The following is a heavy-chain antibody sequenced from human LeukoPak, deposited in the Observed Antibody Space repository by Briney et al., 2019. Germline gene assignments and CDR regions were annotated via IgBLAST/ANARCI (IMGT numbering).Heavy chain of an antibody. CDR3: ARGGYWRDYVFDF. J-gene: IGHJ4*02. CDR1: GFTFSRNG. Sequence: GGSLSLSCAASGFTFSRNGMHWVRQAPGKGLEWVAAISYDGSNKWHADSVEGRFTISRDNSKHTLYLQMNSLRAEDTAVYYCARGGYWRDYVFDFWGPGTLVTVSS. D-gene: IGHD2-15*01. CDR2: ISYDGSNK. V-gene: IGHV3-30*03.